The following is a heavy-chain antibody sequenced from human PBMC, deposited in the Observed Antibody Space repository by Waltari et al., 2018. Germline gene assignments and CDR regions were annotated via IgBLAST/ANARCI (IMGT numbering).Heavy chain of an antibody. Sequence: QVQLVQSGAEVTKPESSVTVSGKASGGPFSTEPFHTGRQAPGQGLEWMGRIIPIYDTVYYTEKFQGRVTITADKYTSTAYMELSSLRSEDTAVYYCARDEFCSSGECYWPGDHWGQGALVTVSS. J-gene: IGHJ4*02. CDR2: IIPIYDTV. CDR1: GGPFSTEP. D-gene: IGHD2-2*01. CDR3: ARDEFCSSGECYWPGDH. V-gene: IGHV1-69*13.